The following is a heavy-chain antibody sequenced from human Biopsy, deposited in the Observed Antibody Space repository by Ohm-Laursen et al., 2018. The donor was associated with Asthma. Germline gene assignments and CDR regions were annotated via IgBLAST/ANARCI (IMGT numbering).Heavy chain of an antibody. V-gene: IGHV7-4-1*02. J-gene: IGHJ4*02. CDR2: IHTNTGNP. D-gene: IGHD3/OR15-3a*01. CDR3: ARVQRDFSTGYFTFDN. Sequence: GASVKVSCKASGYNFIRHSLSWVRQAPGQGPEWTGRIHTNTGNPTYAHGFTGRYVFSLDTSVSTAYLQISRLKSEDTAVYYCARVQRDFSTGYFTFDNWGQGTRVTVSS. CDR1: GYNFIRHS.